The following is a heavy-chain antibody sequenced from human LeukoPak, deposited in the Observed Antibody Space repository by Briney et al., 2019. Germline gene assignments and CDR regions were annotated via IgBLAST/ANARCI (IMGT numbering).Heavy chain of an antibody. CDR2: ISSSSSYI. CDR3: ARAFQYSGSYYSVY. D-gene: IGHD1-26*01. J-gene: IGHJ4*02. V-gene: IGHV3-21*01. Sequence: GGSLRLSCAASGFTFSSYEMNWVRQAPGKGLEWVSSISSSSSYIYYADSVKGRFTISRDNAKNSLYLQMNSLRAEDTAVYYCARAFQYSGSYYSVYWGQGTLVTVSS. CDR1: GFTFSSYE.